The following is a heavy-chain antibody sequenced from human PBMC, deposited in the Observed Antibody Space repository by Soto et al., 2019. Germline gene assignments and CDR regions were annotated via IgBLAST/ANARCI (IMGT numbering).Heavy chain of an antibody. V-gene: IGHV4-30-4*01. CDR3: ARRRGFPYYYGMDV. J-gene: IGHJ6*02. D-gene: IGHD5-12*01. CDR1: GGSISSGDYY. Sequence: SETLSLTCTVSGGSISSGDYYWSWIRQPPGKGLELIGYIYYSGSTYYNPSLKSRVTISVDRSKNQFSLKLSSVTAADTAVYYCARRRGFPYYYGMDVWGQGTTVTVSS. CDR2: IYYSGST.